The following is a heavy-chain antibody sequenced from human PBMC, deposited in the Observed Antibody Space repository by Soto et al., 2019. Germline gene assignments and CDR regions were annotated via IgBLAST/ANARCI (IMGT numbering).Heavy chain of an antibody. CDR2: IDQSGST. Sequence: QVQLQQWGAGLLKSSETLSLTCAVYGGSFSGYYWNWLRQPPGEGLEWIGKIDQSGSTNYNPSLKGRVTLSVDTARRQFSLKLTSVTAMDTAVYYCAGGRDTGVRGVMNWFDPWGQGTLVTVSS. CDR3: AGGRDTGVRGVMNWFDP. J-gene: IGHJ5*02. V-gene: IGHV4-34*01. CDR1: GGSFSGYY. D-gene: IGHD3-10*01.